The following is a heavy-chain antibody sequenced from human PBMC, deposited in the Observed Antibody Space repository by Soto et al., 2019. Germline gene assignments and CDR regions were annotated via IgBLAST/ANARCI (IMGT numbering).Heavy chain of an antibody. CDR3: ARDDGPHPVTFPDAFDI. CDR1: GYTFTSYG. V-gene: IGHV1-18*01. J-gene: IGHJ3*02. Sequence: ASVKVSCKASGYTFTSYGISWVRQAPGHGLEWMGWISAYNGNTNYAQKLQGRVTMTTDTSTSTAYMELRSLRSDDTAVYYCARDDGPHPVTFPDAFDIWGQGTMVTVSS. D-gene: IGHD4-4*01. CDR2: ISAYNGNT.